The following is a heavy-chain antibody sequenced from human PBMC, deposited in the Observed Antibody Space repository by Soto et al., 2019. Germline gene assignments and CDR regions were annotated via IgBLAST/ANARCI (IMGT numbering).Heavy chain of an antibody. CDR1: GFTFSSYG. V-gene: IGHV3-30*18. CDR3: AKEELRYCTNGVCSGPGY. Sequence: GGSLRLSCAASGFTFSSYGMHWVRQAPGKGLEWVAVISYDGSNKYYADSVKGRFTISRDNSKNTLYLQMNSLRAEDTAVYYCAKEELRYCTNGVCSGPGYWGQGTLVTVSS. D-gene: IGHD2-8*01. J-gene: IGHJ4*02. CDR2: ISYDGSNK.